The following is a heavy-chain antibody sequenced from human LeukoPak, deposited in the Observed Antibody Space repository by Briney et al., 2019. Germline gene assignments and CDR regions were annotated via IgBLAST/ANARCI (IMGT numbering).Heavy chain of an antibody. CDR2: IIPIFGTA. CDR3: ASRTPVWFGELLSPWYYYGMDV. CDR1: GGTFISYA. Sequence: ASVKVSCKASGGTFISYAISWVRQAPGQGLEWMGGIIPIFGTANYAQKFQGRVTITADESTSTAYMELSSLRSEDAAVYYCASRTPVWFGELLSPWYYYGMDVWGQGTTVTVSS. V-gene: IGHV1-69*13. J-gene: IGHJ6*02. D-gene: IGHD3-10*01.